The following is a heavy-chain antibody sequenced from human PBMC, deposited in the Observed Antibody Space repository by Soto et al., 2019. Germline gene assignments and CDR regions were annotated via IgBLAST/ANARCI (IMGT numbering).Heavy chain of an antibody. CDR3: GGEKYWVSSCYSVRIDV. J-gene: IGHJ6*02. CDR1: GFTFSSYG. D-gene: IGHD2-21*02. Sequence: GGSLRLSCVASGFTFSSYGMNWVRQGPGKGLEWLSSISKSGTTTYYADSVKGRFTISRDNAKNSLYLQMNSLRDEDMDVYYWGGEKYWVSSCYSVRIDVWGQGTTVTVSS. CDR2: ISKSGTTT. V-gene: IGHV3-48*02.